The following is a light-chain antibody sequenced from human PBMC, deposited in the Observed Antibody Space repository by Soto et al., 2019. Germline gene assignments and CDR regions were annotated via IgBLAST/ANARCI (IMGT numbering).Light chain of an antibody. CDR3: LQANRLPVT. V-gene: IGKV1-12*01. CDR2: AAS. Sequence: DIQMTQSPPSVSASVGDRVTITCRASQDISGWLAWYQQKPGRAPKLLIYAASSLQSGVPSRFSGSASGTDFTLTISSLQPEDFATYYCLQANRLPVTFGQGTRLEIK. CDR1: QDISGW. J-gene: IGKJ5*01.